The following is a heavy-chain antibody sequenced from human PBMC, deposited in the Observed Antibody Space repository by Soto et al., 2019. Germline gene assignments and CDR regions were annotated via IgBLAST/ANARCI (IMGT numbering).Heavy chain of an antibody. CDR3: AKGGVAIFGVIHYYGMDV. CDR1: GFTFSSYG. J-gene: IGHJ6*02. Sequence: LRLSCAASGFTFSSYGMHWVRQAPGKGLEWVAVISYDGSNKYYADSVKGRFTISRDNSKNTLYLQMNSLRAEDTAVYYCAKGGVAIFGVIHYYGMDVWGQGTTVTVSS. D-gene: IGHD3-3*01. V-gene: IGHV3-30*18. CDR2: ISYDGSNK.